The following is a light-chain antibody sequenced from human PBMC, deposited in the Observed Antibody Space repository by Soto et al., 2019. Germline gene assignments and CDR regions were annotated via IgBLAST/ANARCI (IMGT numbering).Light chain of an antibody. CDR1: SSDVGSYNL. CDR3: CSYAGSSTPVV. V-gene: IGLV2-23*01. CDR2: EGS. J-gene: IGLJ2*01. Sequence: QSFLTQPASVSGSSGQSITISCTGTSSDVGSYNLVSWYQQHPGKAPKLMIYEGSKRPSGVSNRFSGSKSGNTASLTISGLQAEDEADYYCCSYAGSSTPVVFGGGTKLTVL.